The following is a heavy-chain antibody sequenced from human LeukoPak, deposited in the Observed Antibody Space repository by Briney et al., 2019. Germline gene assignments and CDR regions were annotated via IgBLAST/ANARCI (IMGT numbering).Heavy chain of an antibody. CDR1: GGSISGGGYS. V-gene: IGHV4-30-2*01. J-gene: IGHJ3*02. CDR3: ARVASSGYYLQADAFDI. CDR2: IYHSGST. D-gene: IGHD3-22*01. Sequence: SETLSLTCAVSGGSISGGGYSWSWIRQPPGKGLEWIGYIYHSGSTYYNPSLKSRVTISVDRSKNQFSLKLSSVTAADTAVYYCARVASSGYYLQADAFDIWGQGTMVTVSS.